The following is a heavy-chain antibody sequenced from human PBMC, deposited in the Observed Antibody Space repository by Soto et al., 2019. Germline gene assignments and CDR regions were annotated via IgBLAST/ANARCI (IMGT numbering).Heavy chain of an antibody. CDR1: GFTFSDYY. J-gene: IGHJ4*02. Sequence: LRLSCAASGFTFSDYYMSWIRQPPGKGPEWLASISPASTYIRYADSVKGRFTISRDNARNSLSLQMMSLRADDTAMYYCAADTGDIEVVPATTWGQGTLVTVSS. CDR2: ISPASTYI. CDR3: AADTGDIEVVPATT. V-gene: IGHV3-11*05. D-gene: IGHD2-15*01.